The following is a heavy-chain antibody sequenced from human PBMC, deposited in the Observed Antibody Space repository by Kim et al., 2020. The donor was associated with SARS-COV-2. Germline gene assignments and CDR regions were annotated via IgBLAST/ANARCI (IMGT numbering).Heavy chain of an antibody. D-gene: IGHD2-15*01. CDR3: ARTEGTVVTHFDY. V-gene: IGHV6-1*01. J-gene: IGHJ4*02. Sequence: YAVSVKSRITINPDTSKNQFSLQLNSVTPEDTAVYYCARTEGTVVTHFDYWGQGTLVTVSS.